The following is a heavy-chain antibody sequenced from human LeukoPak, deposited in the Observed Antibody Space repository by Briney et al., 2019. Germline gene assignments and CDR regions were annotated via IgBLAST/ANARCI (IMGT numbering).Heavy chain of an antibody. CDR2: IYYSGST. D-gene: IGHD3-10*01. CDR3: ARSGGSGSYYNYYYYGMDV. V-gene: IGHV4-59*01. J-gene: IGHJ6*02. Sequence: PSETLSLTCTVSGGSISSYYWSWIRQPPGKGLEWIAYIYYSGSTNYNPSLKSRLTISVDTSKNQFSLKLSSVTAADTAVYYCARSGGSGSYYNYYYYGMDVWGQGTTVTVSS. CDR1: GGSISSYY.